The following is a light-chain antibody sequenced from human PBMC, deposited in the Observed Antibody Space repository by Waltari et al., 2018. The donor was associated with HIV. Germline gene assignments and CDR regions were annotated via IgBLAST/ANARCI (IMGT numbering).Light chain of an antibody. J-gene: IGLJ2*01. V-gene: IGLV7-46*01. CDR1: TGAVTSGLY. Sequence: QAVVTQEPSLTVSPGGTVTLTCGSSTGAVTSGLYAFWFQQKPGQAPKPLIYEPNNNQSWTPARFSGSLLGGKAALTLSGAQPEDEADYYCLLSYSETDVLFGGGTKLTVL. CDR2: EPN. CDR3: LLSYSETDVL.